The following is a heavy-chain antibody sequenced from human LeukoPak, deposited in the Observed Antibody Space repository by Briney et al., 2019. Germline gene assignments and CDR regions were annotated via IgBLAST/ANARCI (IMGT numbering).Heavy chain of an antibody. V-gene: IGHV5-51*01. D-gene: IGHD5-18*01. CDR1: GYSFTTYW. J-gene: IGHJ4*02. CDR3: ARQETVDTALRY. Sequence: GESLKISCKGSGYSFTTYWIGWGRQMPGKGLEWMGIIYPADSDTRYSPSFQGQVTISADKSISTAYLQWSSLKASDTAMYYCARQETVDTALRYWGQGTLVTVSS. CDR2: IYPADSDT.